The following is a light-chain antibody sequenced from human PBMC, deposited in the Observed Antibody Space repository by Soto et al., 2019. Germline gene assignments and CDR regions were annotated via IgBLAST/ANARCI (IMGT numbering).Light chain of an antibody. V-gene: IGLV2-14*01. J-gene: IGLJ1*01. Sequence: QSLLTQPASVSGSPVQSITISCTGTSSDVGGYNYVSWYQQHPGKAHKLMIYEVTNRPSGVSSRFSGSKSGNKASLNISGLQAEDEADYYCRSYTSSXSYVVGLGNKVXV. CDR2: EVT. CDR1: SSDVGGYNY. CDR3: RSYTSSXSYV.